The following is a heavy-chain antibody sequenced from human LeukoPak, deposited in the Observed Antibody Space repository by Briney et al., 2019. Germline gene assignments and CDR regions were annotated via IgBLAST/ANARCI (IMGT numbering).Heavy chain of an antibody. V-gene: IGHV3-48*01. CDR2: ISSSSSTI. J-gene: IGHJ3*02. D-gene: IGHD3-10*01. CDR1: GFTFSSYS. Sequence: GGSLRLSCAASGFTFSSYSMNWARQAPGKGLEWVSYISSSSSTIYYADSVKGRFTISRDNAKNSLYLQMNSLRAEDTAVYYCARDLKVRGNDAFDIWGQGTMVTVSS. CDR3: ARDLKVRGNDAFDI.